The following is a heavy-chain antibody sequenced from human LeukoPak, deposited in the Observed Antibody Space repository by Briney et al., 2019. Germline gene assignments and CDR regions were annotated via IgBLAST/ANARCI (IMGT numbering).Heavy chain of an antibody. J-gene: IGHJ6*02. Sequence: GESLKISCKGSGYSFTSYWIGWVCQMPGKGLEWMGIIYPGDSDTRYSPSFQGQVTISADKSISTAYLQWSSLKASDTAMYYCARHRHGSGSYYNYYYYGMDVWGQGTTVTVSS. CDR1: GYSFTSYW. V-gene: IGHV5-51*01. CDR2: IYPGDSDT. D-gene: IGHD3-10*01. CDR3: ARHRHGSGSYYNYYYYGMDV.